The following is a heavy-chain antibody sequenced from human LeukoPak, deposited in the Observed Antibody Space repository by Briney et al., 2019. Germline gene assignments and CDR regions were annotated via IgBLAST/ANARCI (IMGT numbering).Heavy chain of an antibody. CDR2: IYWDDEK. CDR1: GFSLSTSGVG. D-gene: IGHD5-18*01. Sequence: SGPTLVNPTQTLTLTCTFSGFSLSTSGVGVGWIRQPPGKALEWLALIYWDDEKRYSPSLKSRLTITKDTTKNQVVLTMPDMDPVDTATYYCALAPRYSYGLELDYWGQGTLVTVSS. CDR3: ALAPRYSYGLELDY. J-gene: IGHJ4*02. V-gene: IGHV2-5*02.